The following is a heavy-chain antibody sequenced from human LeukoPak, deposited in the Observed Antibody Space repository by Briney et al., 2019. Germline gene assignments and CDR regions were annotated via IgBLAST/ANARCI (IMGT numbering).Heavy chain of an antibody. CDR2: IWPDGSNK. J-gene: IGHJ3*02. CDR1: GFTFSSYA. D-gene: IGHD1-7*01. Sequence: QPGRSLRLSCAASGFTFSSYAMHWVRQAPGKGLEWVAVIWPDGSNKYYSDSVKGRFTISKDNSKNTLYLQMNSLRAEDTAVFYCAKEGDWNYGDAFGIWGQGTEVTVSS. CDR3: AKEGDWNYGDAFGI. V-gene: IGHV3-33*06.